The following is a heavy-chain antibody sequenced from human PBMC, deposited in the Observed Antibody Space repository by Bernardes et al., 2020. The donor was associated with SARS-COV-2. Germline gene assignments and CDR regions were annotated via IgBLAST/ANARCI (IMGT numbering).Heavy chain of an antibody. J-gene: IGHJ5*02. D-gene: IGHD3-10*01. Sequence: DSVQVSCKASGYTFTSYDINWVRQATGQGLEWMGWMNPNSGNTGYAQKFQGRVTMTRNTSISTAYMELSSLRSEDTAVYYCARGGNYYGSGGFDPWGQGTLVTVSS. V-gene: IGHV1-8*01. CDR2: MNPNSGNT. CDR1: GYTFTSYD. CDR3: ARGGNYYGSGGFDP.